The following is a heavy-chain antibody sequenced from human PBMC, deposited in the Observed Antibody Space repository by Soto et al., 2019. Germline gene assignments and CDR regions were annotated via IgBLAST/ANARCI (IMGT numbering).Heavy chain of an antibody. V-gene: IGHV3-23*01. CDR1: GFSFSTYA. D-gene: IGHD6-13*01. CDR3: AKDQSAAGTISRYFQH. CDR2: ISGSGGTT. Sequence: SLRLSCAASGFSFSTYAMSWVRQAPGKGLEWVSGISGSGGTTYYADSVKGRFTISRDNSKNTLYLQVNSLRAEDTAVYYCAKDQSAAGTISRYFQHWGKGTLVPVSS. J-gene: IGHJ1*01.